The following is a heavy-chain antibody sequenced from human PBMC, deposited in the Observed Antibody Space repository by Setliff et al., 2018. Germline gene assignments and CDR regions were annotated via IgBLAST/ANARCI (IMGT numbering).Heavy chain of an antibody. Sequence: GSLRLSCVASGYTFSSYAIHWVRQAPGKGLEWVALISWDGTKTSYADSVRGRFTISRDGSKSTLYLDMSSLRSEDTAVYYCAKVLDTTGYYYFDFWGQGTLVTV. CDR2: ISWDGTKT. D-gene: IGHD3-22*01. V-gene: IGHV3-30*18. J-gene: IGHJ4*02. CDR3: AKVLDTTGYYYFDF. CDR1: GYTFSSYA.